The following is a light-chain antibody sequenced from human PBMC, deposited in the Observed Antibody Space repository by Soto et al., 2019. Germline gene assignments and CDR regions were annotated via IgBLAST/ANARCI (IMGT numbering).Light chain of an antibody. V-gene: IGLV2-14*01. J-gene: IGLJ1*01. CDR2: DVS. CDR1: SSDVGGYNY. CDR3: SSYTSSSNLYV. Sequence: QSVLTQPASVSGSPGQSITISCTGTSSDVGGYNYVSWYQQHPGKAPKLMIYDVSNRPSGVSNRFSGSKSGNTASLTISGLQSEDEADDYCSSYTSSSNLYVCGTGTKLTVL.